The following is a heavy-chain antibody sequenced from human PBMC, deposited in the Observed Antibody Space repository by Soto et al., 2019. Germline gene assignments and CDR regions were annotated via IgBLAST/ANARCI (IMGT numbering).Heavy chain of an antibody. CDR3: ARDNYSSSWSRRSYYYGMDV. V-gene: IGHV1-69*14. J-gene: IGHJ6*02. D-gene: IGHD6-13*01. Sequence: QVQLVQSGAEVKKPGSSVKVSCKASGGTFSSYAISWVRQAPGQGLEWMGGIIPIFGTANYAQKFQGRVTITADKAPSTAYMELSSLRSEDTAVYYCARDNYSSSWSRRSYYYGMDVWGQGTTVTVSS. CDR1: GGTFSSYA. CDR2: IIPIFGTA.